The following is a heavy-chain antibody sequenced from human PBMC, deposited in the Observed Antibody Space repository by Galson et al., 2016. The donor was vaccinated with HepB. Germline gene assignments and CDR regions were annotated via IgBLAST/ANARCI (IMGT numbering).Heavy chain of an antibody. D-gene: IGHD3-22*01. V-gene: IGHV3-74*03. J-gene: IGHJ5*02. CDR3: VRSNYDSSGLYRFDP. CDR1: GFTVSGYW. Sequence: SLRLSCAASGFTVSGYWMHWVRQTPGKGLLWVSRIAYDGGTTTYADSVRGRFTVSRDTSKHTLYLEMNSLRVEDTAVYYCVRSNYDSSGLYRFDPWGQGTLVTVSS. CDR2: IAYDGGTT.